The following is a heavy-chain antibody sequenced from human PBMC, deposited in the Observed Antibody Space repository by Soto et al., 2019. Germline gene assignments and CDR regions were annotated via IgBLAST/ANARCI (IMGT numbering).Heavy chain of an antibody. V-gene: IGHV3-7*03. CDR1: GFTFSNIW. J-gene: IGHJ4*02. CDR3: AREPPGDYSFDD. CDR2: ISPDGGEI. D-gene: IGHD4-17*01. Sequence: SLRLSCAASGFTFSNIWMSWVRRSPEKGPEWVASISPDGGEIYYVDSVKGRFTISRDNTRNSLYLQMNSLRAEDTAVYYWAREPPGDYSFDDWGQGTLVTVSS.